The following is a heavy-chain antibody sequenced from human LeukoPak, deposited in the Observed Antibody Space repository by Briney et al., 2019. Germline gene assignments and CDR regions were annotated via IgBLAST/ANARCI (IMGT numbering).Heavy chain of an antibody. J-gene: IGHJ4*02. Sequence: PSETLSLTCAVYGGSFSGYYWSWIRQPPGKGLEWIGEINHSGSTNYNPSFKSRVTTSVDTSKNQFSLKLSSVTAADTAVYYCARGRVGALPGYWGQGTLVTVSS. D-gene: IGHD1-26*01. V-gene: IGHV4-34*01. CDR3: ARGRVGALPGY. CDR1: GGSFSGYY. CDR2: INHSGST.